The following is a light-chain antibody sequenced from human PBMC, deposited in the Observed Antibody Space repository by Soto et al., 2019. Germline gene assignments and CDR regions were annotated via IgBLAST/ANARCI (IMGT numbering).Light chain of an antibody. J-gene: IGKJ1*01. CDR3: QQRSNWSPKWT. V-gene: IGKV3-11*01. CDR2: GAS. Sequence: EIVLTQSPATLSVSTGERATLSCRASQSVSSNLAWYQQKPGQAPRLLIYGASTRATGIPARFSGSGSGTDFTLTISSLEPEEFAVYYCQQRSNWSPKWTFGHRTMVDI. CDR1: QSVSSN.